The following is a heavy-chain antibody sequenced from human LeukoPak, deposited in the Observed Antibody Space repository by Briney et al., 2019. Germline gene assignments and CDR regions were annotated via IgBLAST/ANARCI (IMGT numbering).Heavy chain of an antibody. CDR1: GGSISSYY. D-gene: IGHD2-8*02. CDR2: IYYSGST. CDR3: ARVGGTDDGDDVSWFDP. V-gene: IGHV4-59*01. Sequence: PSETLSLTCTVSGGSISSYYWSWIRQPPGKGLEWIGYIYYSGSTNYNPSLKSRVTISVDTSKNQFSLKLSSVTAADTAVYYCARVGGTDDGDDVSWFDPWGQGTLVTVSS. J-gene: IGHJ5*02.